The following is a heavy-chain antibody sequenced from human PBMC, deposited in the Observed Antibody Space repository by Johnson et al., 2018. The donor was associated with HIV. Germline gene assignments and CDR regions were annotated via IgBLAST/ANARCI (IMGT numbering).Heavy chain of an antibody. J-gene: IGHJ3*02. CDR3: ARVSTGFTVFGVVILPTGAFDI. Sequence: VQLVESGGGVVQPGRSLRLSCAASGFTFDDYGMSWVRQVPGKGLEWVSGINWNGDSTAYADFVNGRFTISRDNAKSSLYLQMNSLGAEDTALYYCARVSTGFTVFGVVILPTGAFDIWGQGTVVTVSS. D-gene: IGHD3-3*01. CDR2: INWNGDST. V-gene: IGHV3-20*04. CDR1: GFTFDDYG.